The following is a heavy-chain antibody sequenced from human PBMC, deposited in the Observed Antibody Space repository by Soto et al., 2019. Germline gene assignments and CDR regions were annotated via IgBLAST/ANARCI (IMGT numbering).Heavy chain of an antibody. J-gene: IGHJ4*02. V-gene: IGHV4-39*01. CDR3: ARTSIAVAIFDY. CDR2: IYYSGST. CDR1: GGSISSSSYY. D-gene: IGHD6-19*01. Sequence: ETLSLTCTVSGGSISSSSYYWGWIRQPPGKGLEWIGSIYYSGSTYYNPSLKSRVTISVDTSKNQFSLKLSSVTAADTAVYYCARTSIAVAIFDYWGQGTLVTVSS.